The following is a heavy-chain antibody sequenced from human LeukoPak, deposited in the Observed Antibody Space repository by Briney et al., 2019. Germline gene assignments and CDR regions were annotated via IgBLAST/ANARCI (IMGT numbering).Heavy chain of an antibody. Sequence: ASVKVSCKASGYTFTGYYMHWVRQAPGQGLEWMGWINPNSGGTNYAQKFQGRVTMTRDTSICTAYMELSRLRSDDTAVYYCARDPVAISNFDCWGQGTLVTVSS. CDR1: GYTFTGYY. CDR3: ARDPVAISNFDC. J-gene: IGHJ4*02. V-gene: IGHV1-2*02. CDR2: INPNSGGT. D-gene: IGHD5-12*01.